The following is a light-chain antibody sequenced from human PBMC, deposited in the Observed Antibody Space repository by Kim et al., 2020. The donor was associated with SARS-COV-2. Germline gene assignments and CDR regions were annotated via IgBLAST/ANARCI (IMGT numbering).Light chain of an antibody. Sequence: SASVGDRVPITCRASQNINIYLNWYQQKPGKAPNLLIYATSTLERGVPSRFSGSGSGTAFTLTISSLRPEDFATYYCQQSYRAPYTFGQGTKLEI. V-gene: IGKV1-39*01. CDR1: QNINIY. J-gene: IGKJ2*01. CDR2: ATS. CDR3: QQSYRAPYT.